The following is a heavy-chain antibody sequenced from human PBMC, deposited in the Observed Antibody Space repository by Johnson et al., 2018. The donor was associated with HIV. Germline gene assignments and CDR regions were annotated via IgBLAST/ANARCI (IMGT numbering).Heavy chain of an antibody. CDR1: GFTFSDYW. CDR3: ARDRGSSSLDAFDI. J-gene: IGHJ3*02. D-gene: IGHD6-6*01. CDR2: IKHAGSEK. Sequence: VQLVESGGVVVQPGGTLRLSCAASGFTFSDYWMTWVRQAPGKGLEWVADIKHAGSEKYYVDSVKGRFTISRDNSKNTLYLQMNSLRAEDTAVYYCARDRGSSSLDAFDIWGQGTMVTVSS. V-gene: IGHV3-7*01.